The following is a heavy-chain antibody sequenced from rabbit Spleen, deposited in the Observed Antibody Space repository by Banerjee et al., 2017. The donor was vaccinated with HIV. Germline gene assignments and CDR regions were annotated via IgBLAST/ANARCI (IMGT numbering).Heavy chain of an antibody. CDR1: GFSFSDRDV. D-gene: IGHD8-1*01. Sequence: QEQLVESGGGLVQPEGSLTLTCKASGFSFSDRDVMCWVRQAPGKGLEWIACINAATAKPVYATWAKGRFSISSTSSTTMVLRMTSLPAAARATYFCAGYGYAGSSYYPLKLWGQGTLVTVS. CDR3: AGYGYAGSSYYPLKL. V-gene: IGHV1S45*01. J-gene: IGHJ6*01. CDR2: INAATAKP.